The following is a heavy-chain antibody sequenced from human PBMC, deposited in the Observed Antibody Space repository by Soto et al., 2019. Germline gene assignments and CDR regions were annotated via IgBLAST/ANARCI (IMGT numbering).Heavy chain of an antibody. Sequence: EVQLLESGGGLVQPGGSLRLSCEGSGFTFINYAMNWVRQAPGKGLEWVSAVSGGGDATFYADSVKARFTISKDNSKNTVTLHISSLGVDDTAVYYCVRKVLGSTTLPICWYFDLWGRGTLVTVSS. CDR1: GFTFINYA. J-gene: IGHJ2*01. CDR2: VSGGGDAT. D-gene: IGHD3-10*01. CDR3: VRKVLGSTTLPICWYFDL. V-gene: IGHV3-23*01.